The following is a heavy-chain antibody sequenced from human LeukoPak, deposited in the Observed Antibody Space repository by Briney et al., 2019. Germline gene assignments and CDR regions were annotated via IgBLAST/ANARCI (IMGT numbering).Heavy chain of an antibody. CDR3: ARAPTVLVGYCSSSSCQADY. D-gene: IGHD2-2*01. CDR1: GFTFSSHS. Sequence: GGSLRLSCEASGFTFSSHSMNWVRQAPGKGLEWVAHISSGGATTFYADSVKGRFTISRDNTKNSLYLQMSSLRDEDTAVYYCARAPTVLVGYCSSSSCQADYWGQGTLVTVSS. V-gene: IGHV3-48*02. J-gene: IGHJ4*02. CDR2: ISSGGATT.